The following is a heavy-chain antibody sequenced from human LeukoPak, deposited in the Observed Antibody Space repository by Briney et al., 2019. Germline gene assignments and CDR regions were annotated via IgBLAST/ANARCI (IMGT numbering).Heavy chain of an antibody. V-gene: IGHV3-30*02. CDR1: GFTFSGYG. CDR3: AKHGEAYGDSKTDY. CDR2: IRYDGISR. D-gene: IGHD4-17*01. J-gene: IGHJ4*02. Sequence: PGGSLRLSCAASGFTFSGYGMHWVRQAPGKGLEWVAFIRYDGISRYYADSVKGRSIISRDNSKNMLYLQMNNLRAEDTAVYYCAKHGEAYGDSKTDYWGQGTLVTVSS.